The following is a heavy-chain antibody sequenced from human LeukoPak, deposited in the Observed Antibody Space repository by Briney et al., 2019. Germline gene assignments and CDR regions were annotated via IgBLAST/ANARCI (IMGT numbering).Heavy chain of an antibody. V-gene: IGHV3-30*01. CDR2: ISYDGSNK. CDR1: GFTFSSYA. D-gene: IGHD3-3*01. CDR3: ARDTYYDFWSGYYETHY. J-gene: IGHJ4*02. Sequence: PGRSLRLSCAASGFTFSSYAMHWVRQAPGKGLEWVAVISYDGSNKYYADSVKGRFTISRDNSKNTLYLQMNSLRAEDTAVYYCARDTYYDFWSGYYETHYWGQGTLVTVSS.